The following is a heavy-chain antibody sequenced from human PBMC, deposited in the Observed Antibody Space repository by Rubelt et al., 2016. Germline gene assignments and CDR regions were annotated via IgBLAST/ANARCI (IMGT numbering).Heavy chain of an antibody. J-gene: IGHJ4*02. Sequence: QVQLVQSGAEVKKPGASVKVSCKASGYTFTNYGISWVRQAPGQGLEWMGIINPSGGSTSYAQKFQGRVTMTRDTSTSTVYMELSSLRSEDTAVYYCARGGVIVGATLAHYWGQGTLVTVSS. D-gene: IGHD1-26*01. CDR3: ARGGVIVGATLAHY. CDR1: GYTFTNYG. CDR2: INPSGGST. V-gene: IGHV1-46*01.